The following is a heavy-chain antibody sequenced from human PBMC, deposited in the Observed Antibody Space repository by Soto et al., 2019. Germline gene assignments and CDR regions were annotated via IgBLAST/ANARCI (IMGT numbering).Heavy chain of an antibody. CDR1: GFTFSSYA. CDR2: ISGSGGST. J-gene: IGHJ5*02. V-gene: IGHV3-23*01. CDR3: AKDPGSSGGDNWFDP. Sequence: GGSLRLSCAASGFTFSSYAMSWVRQAPGKGLEWVSAISGSGGSTYYADSVKGRFTISRDNSKNTLYLQMNSLGAEDTAVYYCAKDPGSSGGDNWFDPWGQGTLVTVSS. D-gene: IGHD6-19*01.